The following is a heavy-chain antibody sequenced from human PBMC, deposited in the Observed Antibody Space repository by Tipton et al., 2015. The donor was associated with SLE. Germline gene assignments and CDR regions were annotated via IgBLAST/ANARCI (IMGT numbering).Heavy chain of an antibody. Sequence: TLSLTCAVYGGSFSGYYWGWIRQPPGKGLEWIGEINHSGSTNYNPSLKSRVTISVDTSKNQFSLKLSSVTAADTAVYYCARVGGPMTTVTSNAFDIWGQGTMVTVSS. CDR2: INHSGST. CDR1: GGSFSGYY. J-gene: IGHJ3*02. CDR3: ARVGGPMTTVTSNAFDI. D-gene: IGHD4-17*01. V-gene: IGHV4-34*01.